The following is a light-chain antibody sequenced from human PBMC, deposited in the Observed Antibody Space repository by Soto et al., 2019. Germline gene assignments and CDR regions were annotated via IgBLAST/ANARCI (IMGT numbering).Light chain of an antibody. CDR2: RAS. V-gene: IGKV3-15*01. CDR3: QQYNSWPLT. Sequence: EIVMTQSPATLAVSPGDTATLSCSASQSLGGNLAWYQQKPGQAPRLLIFRASSRAKGVPARFSASVSGTEFTLTISGLQSEDCAVYYCQQYNSWPLTFGGGTKVDIK. CDR1: QSLGGN. J-gene: IGKJ4*02.